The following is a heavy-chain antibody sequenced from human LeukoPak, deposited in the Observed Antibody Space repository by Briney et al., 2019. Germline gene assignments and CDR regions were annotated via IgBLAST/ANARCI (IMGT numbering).Heavy chain of an antibody. CDR3: ARVRSYDFWSGSTLYYFDY. CDR1: GYTFTSYD. Sequence: ASVKVSCKASGYTFTSYDINWVRQAPGQGLEWMGWMNPNSGNTGYAQKFQGRVTITRNTSISTAYMELSSLRSEDTAVYYCARVRSYDFWSGSTLYYFDYWGQGTLVTVSS. V-gene: IGHV1-8*03. D-gene: IGHD3-3*01. J-gene: IGHJ4*02. CDR2: MNPNSGNT.